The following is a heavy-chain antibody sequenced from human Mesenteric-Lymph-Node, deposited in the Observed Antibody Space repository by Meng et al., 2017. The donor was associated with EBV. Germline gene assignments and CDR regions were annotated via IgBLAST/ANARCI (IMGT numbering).Heavy chain of an antibody. CDR1: GDSLTSTNW. V-gene: IGHV4-4*02. Sequence: HVPLQESGPGLVKPSGTLSLTCAVSGDSLTSTNWWSWVRQPPGKGLEWIGEIFHSGITNYNPSLKSRITLSVDKSKNLFSLNLSSVTAADTAVYFCARRREYSSGWPIDYWGQGTLVTVSS. CDR3: ARRREYSSGWPIDY. J-gene: IGHJ4*02. CDR2: IFHSGIT. D-gene: IGHD6-19*01.